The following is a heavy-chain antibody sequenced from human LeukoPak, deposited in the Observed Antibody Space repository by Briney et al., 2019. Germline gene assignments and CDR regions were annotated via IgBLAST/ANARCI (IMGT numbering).Heavy chain of an antibody. CDR3: ARAGGVKTAALDLDY. CDR1: GGSFSGYY. Sequence: SETLSLTCAVYGGSFSGYYWSWIRQPPGKGLEWIGEINHSGSTNYNPSLKSRVTISRDTSKNQFSLKLTSVTAADTAVYYCARAGGVKTAALDLDYWGQGTLVTVSS. CDR2: INHSGST. V-gene: IGHV4-34*01. D-gene: IGHD6-25*01. J-gene: IGHJ4*02.